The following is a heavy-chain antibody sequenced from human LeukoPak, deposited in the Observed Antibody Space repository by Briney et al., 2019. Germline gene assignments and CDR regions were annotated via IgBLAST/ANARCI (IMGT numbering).Heavy chain of an antibody. V-gene: IGHV1-69*04. CDR2: IIPILGIA. Sequence: GASVKVSCKASGGTCSSYAISWVGQAGGQGIEWMGRIIPILGIANDAQKFPGRVTITANTSTSTAYMELSSLRSEDTAVYYCARSDGARLYYGMDVWGQGTTVTVSS. D-gene: IGHD4-17*01. CDR1: GGTCSSYA. CDR3: ARSDGARLYYGMDV. J-gene: IGHJ6*02.